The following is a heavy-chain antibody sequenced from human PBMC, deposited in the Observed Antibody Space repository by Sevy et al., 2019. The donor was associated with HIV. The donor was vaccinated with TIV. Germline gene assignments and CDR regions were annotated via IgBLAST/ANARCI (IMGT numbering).Heavy chain of an antibody. CDR2: ITSSSSFI. J-gene: IGHJ6*02. V-gene: IGHV3-21*01. CDR3: ARPTSGLSEYEPLDNARFYGMDV. D-gene: IGHD1-20*01. CDR1: GFTFRSYS. Sequence: GGSLRLSCAASGFTFRSYSMNWVRQAPGRGLEWVSSITSSSSFIFYADSVKGRFTISRDNAKNSLFLQMNSLRAEHTAVYYCARPTSGLSEYEPLDNARFYGMDVWGQGTTVTVSS.